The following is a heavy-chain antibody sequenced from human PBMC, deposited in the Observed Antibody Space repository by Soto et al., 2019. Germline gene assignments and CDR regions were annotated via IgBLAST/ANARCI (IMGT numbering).Heavy chain of an antibody. D-gene: IGHD3-22*01. CDR3: ARVVYYDSSGYQY. CDR1: GFTFSNYN. Sequence: PGGSLRLSCAASGFTFSNYNMNWVRQAPGKGLEWVSSISSTSNYIYYADSVKGRFTISRDNAQNSLFLQMNSLRVEDTAVYYCARVVYYDSSGYQYWGQGTLVTVSS. V-gene: IGHV3-21*06. CDR2: ISSTSNYI. J-gene: IGHJ4*02.